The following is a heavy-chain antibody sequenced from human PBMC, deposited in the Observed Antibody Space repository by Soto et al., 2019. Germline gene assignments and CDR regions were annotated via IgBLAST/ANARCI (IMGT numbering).Heavy chain of an antibody. Sequence: QVQLQQWGAGLLKPSETLSLTCAVYGGSFSGYYWSWIRQPPGKGLEWIGEINHSGSTNYNPSLKSRVTISVDTSKNQFSLKLSSVTAADTAVYYCARGHCSGGSCHPHLDYWGQGTLVTVSS. CDR2: INHSGST. CDR3: ARGHCSGGSCHPHLDY. CDR1: GGSFSGYY. V-gene: IGHV4-34*01. D-gene: IGHD2-15*01. J-gene: IGHJ4*02.